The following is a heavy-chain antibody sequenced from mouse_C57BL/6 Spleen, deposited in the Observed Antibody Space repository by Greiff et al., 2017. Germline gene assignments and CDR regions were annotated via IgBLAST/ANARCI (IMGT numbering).Heavy chain of an antibody. J-gene: IGHJ1*03. CDR1: GYTFTSYW. V-gene: IGHV1-64*01. CDR3: ARGDLLLYFDV. CDR2: IHPNSGST. D-gene: IGHD2-1*01. Sequence: QVQLQQSGAELVKPGASVKLSCKASGYTFTSYWMHWVKQRPGQGLEWIGMIHPNSGSTNYNEKFKSKATLTVDKSSSTAYMQLSSLTSEDSAVYYCARGDLLLYFDVWGTGTTVTVSS.